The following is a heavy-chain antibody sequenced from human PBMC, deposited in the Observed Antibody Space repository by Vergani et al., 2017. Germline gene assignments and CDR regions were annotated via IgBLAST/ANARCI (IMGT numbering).Heavy chain of an antibody. CDR2: IYYSGST. V-gene: IGHV4-39*01. CDR1: GGSISSSSYY. CDR3: ARQAREYCSGGSCYSYYYDGMDV. Sequence: QLQLQESGPGLVKPSETLSLTCTVSGGSISSSSYYWGWIRQPPGKGLEWIGSIYYSGSTYYNPSLKSRVTISVDTAKNQFSLKLSSVTAADTAVYYCARQAREYCSGGSCYSYYYDGMDVWGQGTTVTVSS. D-gene: IGHD2-15*01. J-gene: IGHJ6*02.